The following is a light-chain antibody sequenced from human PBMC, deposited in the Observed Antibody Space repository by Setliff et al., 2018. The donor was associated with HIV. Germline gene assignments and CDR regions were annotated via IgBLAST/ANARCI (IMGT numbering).Light chain of an antibody. CDR3: CSYGGVYGLRI. CDR2: EVN. Sequence: QSVLAQPASVSGSPGQSITISCTGSTSDIGTYNFVSWYQQYPDKVPNLIIYEVNKRPSGISDRFSASKSGNTASLTISGLQTEDEADYYCCSYGGVYGLRIFGTGTKVTVL. CDR1: TSDIGTYNF. J-gene: IGLJ1*01. V-gene: IGLV2-23*02.